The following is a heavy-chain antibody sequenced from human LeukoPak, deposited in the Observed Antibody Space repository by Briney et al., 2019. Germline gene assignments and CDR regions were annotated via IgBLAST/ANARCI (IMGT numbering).Heavy chain of an antibody. CDR1: GFTFSSYG. CDR3: AKDLGTNYYYYMDV. CDR2: IQDDGSNK. J-gene: IGHJ6*03. Sequence: GGSLRLSCAASGFTFSSYGTHWVRQAPGKGLEWVALIQDDGSNKYYADSVKGRFTFSRDNSKNTLYLQMNSLRAEDTGVYYCAKDLGTNYYYYMDVWGKGTTVTVSS. V-gene: IGHV3-30*02. D-gene: IGHD1-26*01.